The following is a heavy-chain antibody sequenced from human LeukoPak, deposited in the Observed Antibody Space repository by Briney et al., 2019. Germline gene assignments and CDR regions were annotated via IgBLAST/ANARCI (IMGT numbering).Heavy chain of an antibody. V-gene: IGHV1-8*01. CDR2: MNPNSGNT. Sequence: ASVKVSCKASAYTFTNYDISWVRQASGQGLEWMGWMNPNSGNTGYAQKFQGRVTLTRDTSISTAYMELSGLRSDDTAAYYCARGIKGDYWGQGSLVTVSS. J-gene: IGHJ4*02. CDR3: ARGIKGDY. CDR1: AYTFTNYD.